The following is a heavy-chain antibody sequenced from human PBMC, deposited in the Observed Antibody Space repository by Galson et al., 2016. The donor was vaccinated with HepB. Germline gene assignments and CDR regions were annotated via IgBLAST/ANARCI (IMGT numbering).Heavy chain of an antibody. CDR1: GYTFTKYY. CDR2: INPSNFTT. CDR3: ARALYRTNPPNAPTPFDP. Sequence: SVKVSCKASGYTFTKYYMHWVRQAPGQGLEWMGIINPSNFTTNYAEKFQGRVTMTRDTSTGTVYMELSSLKSDDTAVYYCARALYRTNPPNAPTPFDPWGQGTLVTVSS. D-gene: IGHD3-16*01. J-gene: IGHJ5*02. V-gene: IGHV1-46*01.